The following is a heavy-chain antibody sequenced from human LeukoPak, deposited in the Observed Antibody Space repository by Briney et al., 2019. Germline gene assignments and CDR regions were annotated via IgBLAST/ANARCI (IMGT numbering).Heavy chain of an antibody. V-gene: IGHV3-48*03. CDR2: ISSSGSTI. D-gene: IGHD6-13*01. Sequence: AGGSLRLSCAASGFAFSSYEMNWVRQAPGKGLEWVSYISSSGSTIYYADSVKGRFTISRDNAKNSLYLQMNSLRAEDTAVYYCARGGIEGSWPNYYYYYYYMDVWGKGTTVTISS. CDR1: GFAFSSYE. CDR3: ARGGIEGSWPNYYYYYYYMDV. J-gene: IGHJ6*03.